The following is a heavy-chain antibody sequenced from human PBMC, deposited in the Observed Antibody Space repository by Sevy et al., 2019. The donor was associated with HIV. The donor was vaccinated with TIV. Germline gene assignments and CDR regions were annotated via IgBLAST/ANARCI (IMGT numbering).Heavy chain of an antibody. CDR3: ARAGGTYGLYYYYGMDV. V-gene: IGHV3-30-3*01. J-gene: IGHJ6*02. CDR2: ISNDGSNK. Sequence: QLGGSLRLSCAASGFTFSSHAMHWVRQAPGKGLEWVTVISNDGSNKYYADSVKGRFTISRDNSKNTLYLQMNSLRAEDTAVYYCARAGGTYGLYYYYGMDVWGQGTTVTVSS. D-gene: IGHD3-10*01. CDR1: GFTFSSHA.